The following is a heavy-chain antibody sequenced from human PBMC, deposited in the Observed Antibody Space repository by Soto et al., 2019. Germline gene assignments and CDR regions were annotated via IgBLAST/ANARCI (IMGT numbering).Heavy chain of an antibody. D-gene: IGHD2-21*02. CDR3: TRAQSATVVTSSHFDP. Sequence: GGSLRLSCAASGLTFRSHAMNWVRQAPGKGLEWLAVISYDGTTKFYADSVKGRLTSSRDNSKNTVYLHLNSLRGEDTAVYSCTRAQSATVVTSSHFDPWGQGTLVTVSS. CDR2: ISYDGTTK. V-gene: IGHV3-30*04. CDR1: GLTFRSHA. J-gene: IGHJ5*02.